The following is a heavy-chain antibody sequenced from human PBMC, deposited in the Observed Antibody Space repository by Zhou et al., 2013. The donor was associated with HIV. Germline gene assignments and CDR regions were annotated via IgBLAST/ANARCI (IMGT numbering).Heavy chain of an antibody. CDR1: GGSFSSYA. Sequence: QVQLVQSGAEVKKPGSSVKVSCKTSGGSFSSYAMNWVRQAPGQGLEWMGRIIPMFGTVNYTQKFQGRVTITTDESTSTAYMELSSLRSEDTAVYYCASHRYYGSGSEAFDIWGQGTMVTVSS. V-gene: IGHV1-69*05. J-gene: IGHJ3*02. D-gene: IGHD3-10*01. CDR3: ASHRYYGSGSEAFDI. CDR2: IIPMFGTV.